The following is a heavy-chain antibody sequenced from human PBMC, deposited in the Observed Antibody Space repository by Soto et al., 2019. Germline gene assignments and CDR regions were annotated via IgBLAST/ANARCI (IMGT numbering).Heavy chain of an antibody. V-gene: IGHV4-31*11. D-gene: IGHD2-2*01. CDR2: VYYSGSS. CDR3: AKLSCTSSTCYFPGWFDP. J-gene: IGHJ5*02. CDR1: GDSISGGASF. Sequence: SETLSLTCAVSGDSISGGASFWSWIRQPPGKGLEWIANVYYSGSSYYNPSLKSRLTISVDTTKNQFSLQLKSMTAADTAVYYCAKLSCTSSTCYFPGWFDPWGQGTLVTVSS.